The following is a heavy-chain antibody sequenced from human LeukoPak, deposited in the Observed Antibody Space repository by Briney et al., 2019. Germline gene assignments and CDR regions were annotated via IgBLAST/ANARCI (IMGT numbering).Heavy chain of an antibody. CDR2: ISSSSSYI. J-gene: IGHJ2*01. D-gene: IGHD6-13*01. V-gene: IGHV3-21*01. Sequence: GGSLRLSCAASGFTFSSYSMNWVRQAPGKGLEWVSSISSSSSYIYYADSVKGRFTISRDNAKNSLYLQMNSLRAEDTAVYYCARAHHSSSWYSYWYFDLWGRGTPVTVSS. CDR1: GFTFSSYS. CDR3: ARAHHSSSWYSYWYFDL.